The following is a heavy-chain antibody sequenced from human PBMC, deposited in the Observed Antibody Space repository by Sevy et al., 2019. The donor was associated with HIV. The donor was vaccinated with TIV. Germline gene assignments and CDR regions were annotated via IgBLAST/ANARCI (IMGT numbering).Heavy chain of an antibody. CDR3: ARFPTQRAFDI. V-gene: IGHV3-30*04. Sequence: GGSLRLSCVGSGFTFSSYALHWVRQAPDKGLEWVAVISYDGSNTYYADSVKGRFTISRDNSKNTLYLQMNSLRADDTAVFYCARFPTQRAFDIWGQGTTVTVSS. CDR2: ISYDGSNT. J-gene: IGHJ3*02. CDR1: GFTFSSYA.